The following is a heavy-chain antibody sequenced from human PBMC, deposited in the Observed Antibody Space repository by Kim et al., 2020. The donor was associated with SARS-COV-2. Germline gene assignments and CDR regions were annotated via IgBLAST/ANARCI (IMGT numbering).Heavy chain of an antibody. Sequence: ASVKVSCKASGYTFTGYYMHWVRQAPGQGLEWMGWINPNSGGTNYAQKFQGWVTMTRDTSISTAYMELSRLRSDDTAVYYCASRLYGSGSGYYYYGMDVWGQGTTVTVSS. V-gene: IGHV1-2*04. CDR1: GYTFTGYY. CDR2: INPNSGGT. D-gene: IGHD3-10*01. CDR3: ASRLYGSGSGYYYYGMDV. J-gene: IGHJ6*02.